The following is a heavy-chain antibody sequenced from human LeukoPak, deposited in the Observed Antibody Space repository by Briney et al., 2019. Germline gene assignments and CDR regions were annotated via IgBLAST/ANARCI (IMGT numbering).Heavy chain of an antibody. Sequence: SETLSLTCTVSGGSISSYYWSWIRQPPGKGLEWIGYIYYSGSTNYNPSLKSRVTISVDTSKNQFSLELSSVTAADTAVYYCARGEGRRFGERWGQGTLVTVSS. CDR3: ARGEGRRFGER. V-gene: IGHV4-59*01. J-gene: IGHJ4*02. CDR1: GGSISSYY. CDR2: IYYSGST. D-gene: IGHD3-10*01.